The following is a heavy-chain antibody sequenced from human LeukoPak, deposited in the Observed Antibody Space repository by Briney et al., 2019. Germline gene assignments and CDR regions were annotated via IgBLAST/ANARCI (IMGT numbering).Heavy chain of an antibody. CDR2: IYYSGST. D-gene: IGHD6-19*01. V-gene: IGHV4-61*08. CDR1: GGSISSGGYY. Sequence: SETLSLTCTVSGGSISSGGYYWSWIRQPPGKGLEWIGYIYYSGSTNYTPSLKSRVTISVDTSKNQFSLKLSSVTAADTAVYYCARVYGSSGWYYFDYWGQGTLVAVSS. CDR3: ARVYGSSGWYYFDY. J-gene: IGHJ4*02.